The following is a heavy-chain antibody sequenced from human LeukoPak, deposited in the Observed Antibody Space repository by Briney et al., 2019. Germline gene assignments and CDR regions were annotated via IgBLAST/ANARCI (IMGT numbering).Heavy chain of an antibody. D-gene: IGHD1-14*01. CDR2: INHSGST. Sequence: SETLSLTCAVYGGSFSGYYWSWIRQPPGKGLEWIGEINHSGSTNYNPSLKSRVTISVDTSKNQFSLKLSPVTAADTAVYYCARRRYSDYWGQGTLVTVSS. J-gene: IGHJ4*02. V-gene: IGHV4-34*01. CDR3: ARRRYSDY. CDR1: GGSFSGYY.